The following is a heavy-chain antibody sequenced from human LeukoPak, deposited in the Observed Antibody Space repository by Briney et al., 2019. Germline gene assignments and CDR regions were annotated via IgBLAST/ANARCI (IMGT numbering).Heavy chain of an antibody. J-gene: IGHJ4*02. CDR1: GFTFSSYA. Sequence: GGSLRLSCAASGFTFSSYAMHWVRQAPGKRLEWVAVISYDGSNKYYADSVKGRFTISRDNSKNTLYLQMNSLRAEDTAVYYCARVQLAVAGTLDYWGQGTLVTVSS. CDR2: ISYDGSNK. V-gene: IGHV3-30-3*01. CDR3: ARVQLAVAGTLDY. D-gene: IGHD6-19*01.